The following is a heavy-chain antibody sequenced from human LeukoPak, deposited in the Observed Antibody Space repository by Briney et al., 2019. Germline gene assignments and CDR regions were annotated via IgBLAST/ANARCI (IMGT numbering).Heavy chain of an antibody. CDR1: GGSILSYY. CDR2: IYYTGST. J-gene: IGHJ4*01. Sequence: SETLSLTCTVSGGSILSYYWTWIRLPPGKGLEWIGSIYYTGSTNYNPSLKNRLTMPVDTSKNQFSLELSSVTAADTAFYYCARHWFGRSLVFDYWGQGSLVTVSS. D-gene: IGHD3-10*01. CDR3: ARHWFGRSLVFDY. V-gene: IGHV4-59*01.